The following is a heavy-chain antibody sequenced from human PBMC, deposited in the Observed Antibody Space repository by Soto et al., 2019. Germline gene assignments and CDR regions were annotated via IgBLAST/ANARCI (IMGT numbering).Heavy chain of an antibody. CDR3: ARDRPSASTYGYSGWPDP. Sequence: SETIPLPRAVLDGKIKSYYCFGSVRQPPGRGLEWIGEVYHSGSTNHHPSLKSRVTISVHKPQNQFPLELTSATAAATAVYFCARDRPSASTYGYSGWPDPWGQGTLVTVSS. D-gene: IGHD5-18*01. CDR2: VYHSGST. J-gene: IGHJ5*02. V-gene: IGHV4-4*02. CDR1: DGKIKSYYC.